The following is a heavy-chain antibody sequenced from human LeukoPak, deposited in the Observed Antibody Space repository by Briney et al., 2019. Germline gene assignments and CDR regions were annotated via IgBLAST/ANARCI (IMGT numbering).Heavy chain of an antibody. D-gene: IGHD5-24*01. Sequence: PGGSLRLSCAASGFTFSSYAMHWVRQAPGKGLEWVAVISYDGSNKYYADSVKGRFTISRDNSKNTLYLQMNSLRAEDTAVYYCARYVEMATGYNWFDPWGQGTLVTVSS. J-gene: IGHJ5*02. CDR1: GFTFSSYA. V-gene: IGHV3-30-3*01. CDR2: ISYDGSNK. CDR3: ARYVEMATGYNWFDP.